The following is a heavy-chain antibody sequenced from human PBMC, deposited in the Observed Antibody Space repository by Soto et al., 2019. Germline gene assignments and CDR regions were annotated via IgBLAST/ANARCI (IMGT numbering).Heavy chain of an antibody. D-gene: IGHD6-19*01. CDR1: GYTFTSYG. CDR3: ARTGYSSGWHSSAFDI. V-gene: IGHV1-18*01. J-gene: IGHJ3*02. CDR2: ISAYNGNT. Sequence: ASVKVSCKASGYTFTSYGISWVRQAPGQGLEWMGWISAYNGNTNYAQKLQGRVTMTTDTSTSTAYMELRSLRSDDTAVYYCARTGYSSGWHSSAFDIWGQGTMVTVSS.